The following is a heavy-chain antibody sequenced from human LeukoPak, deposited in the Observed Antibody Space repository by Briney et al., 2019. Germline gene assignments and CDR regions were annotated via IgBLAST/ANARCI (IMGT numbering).Heavy chain of an antibody. CDR1: GCSISSYY. D-gene: IGHD6-19*01. CDR3: ARDKAVAHFDY. Sequence: PSDTLSLTCTVSGCSISSYYWSWIRQPPGKGLEWIGYMYYSGSTNYNPSLKSRVTISVDTSKNQFSLKLSSVTAADTAVYYCARDKAVAHFDYWGQGTLVTVSS. V-gene: IGHV4-59*01. CDR2: MYYSGST. J-gene: IGHJ4*02.